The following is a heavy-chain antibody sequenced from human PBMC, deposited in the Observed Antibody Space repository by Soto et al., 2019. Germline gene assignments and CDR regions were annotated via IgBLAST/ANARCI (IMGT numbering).Heavy chain of an antibody. J-gene: IGHJ4*02. Sequence: ASVKVSCKASGYSFHNFGIIWVRQAPGQGLEWMGWISGQIAKTNYAQKFQGKVTMTTDTSTSTAYMELNTLTYDDTAMYYCARGPPSGSFSLTPRYWGQGTLVTVSS. CDR2: ISGQIAKT. CDR1: GYSFHNFG. V-gene: IGHV1-18*04. D-gene: IGHD1-26*01. CDR3: ARGPPSGSFSLTPRY.